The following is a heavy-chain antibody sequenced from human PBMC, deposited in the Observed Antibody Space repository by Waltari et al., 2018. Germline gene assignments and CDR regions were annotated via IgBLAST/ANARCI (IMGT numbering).Heavy chain of an antibody. CDR2: IKGDGRNI. J-gene: IGHJ4*02. CDR1: GFTFSKDW. Sequence: EVQLVESGGYLVQPGGSLRLSCAASGFTFSKDWIHWVRQTPGKGLEWVSHIKGDGRNIKYADSVKGRFTVSSDNAKNTVYLQISSLRAEDTAVYYCARSNNFAFDYWGQGTLVTVSS. V-gene: IGHV3-74*01. CDR3: ARSNNFAFDY. D-gene: IGHD1-20*01.